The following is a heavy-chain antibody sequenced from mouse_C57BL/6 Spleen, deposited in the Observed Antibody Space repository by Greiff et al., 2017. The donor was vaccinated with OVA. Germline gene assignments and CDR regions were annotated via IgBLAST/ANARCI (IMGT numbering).Heavy chain of an antibody. V-gene: IGHV1-50*01. CDR1: GYTFTSYW. Sequence: QVHVKQPGAELVKPGASVKLSCKASGYTFTSYWMQWVKQRPGQGLEWIGEIDPSDSYTNYNQKFKGKATLTVDTSSSTAYMQLSSLTSEDSAVYYCARRGVYYGNWAYWGQGTLVTVSA. CDR3: ARRGVYYGNWAY. CDR2: IDPSDSYT. J-gene: IGHJ3*01. D-gene: IGHD2-1*01.